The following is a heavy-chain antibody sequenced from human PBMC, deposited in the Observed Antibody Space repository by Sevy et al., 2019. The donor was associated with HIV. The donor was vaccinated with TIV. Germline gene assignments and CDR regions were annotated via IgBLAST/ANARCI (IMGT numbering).Heavy chain of an antibody. CDR3: AREGCTKPHDY. J-gene: IGHJ4*02. V-gene: IGHV3-23*01. CDR2: LSFGCGEI. Sequence: GGSLRLSCAASGFTFSKYSMSWVRQPPGKGLEWVSTLSFGCGEINHADSVKGRFTISRANSKKSLYLQMNNLRDEDTAVYYCAREGCTKPHDYWGQGTLVTVSS. CDR1: GFTFSKYS. D-gene: IGHD2-8*01.